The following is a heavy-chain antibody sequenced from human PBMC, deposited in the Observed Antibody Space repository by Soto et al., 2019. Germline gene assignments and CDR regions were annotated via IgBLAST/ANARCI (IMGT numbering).Heavy chain of an antibody. V-gene: IGHV3-33*01. CDR3: ARDNSGYGAADY. CDR2: IWYDGSNK. CDR1: GFTFSSYG. Sequence: LRLSCAASGFTFSSYGMHWVRQAPGKGLEWVAVIWYDGSNKYYADSVKGRFTISRDNSKNTLYLQMNSLRAEDTAVYYCARDNSGYGAADYWGQGTLVTVSS. D-gene: IGHD5-12*01. J-gene: IGHJ4*02.